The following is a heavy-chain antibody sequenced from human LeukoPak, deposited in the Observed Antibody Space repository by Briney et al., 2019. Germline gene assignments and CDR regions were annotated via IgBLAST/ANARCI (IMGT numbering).Heavy chain of an antibody. V-gene: IGHV4-61*06. CDR3: ARGGSDFYYFDY. D-gene: IGHD2-21*01. J-gene: IGHJ4*02. Sequence: RVTISLDTSKNQFSLKLSSVTAADTAVYYCARGGSDFYYFDYWGQGTLVTVSS.